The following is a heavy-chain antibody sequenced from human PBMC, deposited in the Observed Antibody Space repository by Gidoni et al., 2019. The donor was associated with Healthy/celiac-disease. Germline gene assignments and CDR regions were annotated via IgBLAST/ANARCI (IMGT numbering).Heavy chain of an antibody. CDR1: GFTFSSYG. D-gene: IGHD1-26*01. J-gene: IGHJ4*02. V-gene: IGHV3-30*18. Sequence: QVQLVESGGGGVQPGRSLRLSCAASGFTFSSYGMHWVRQAPGKGLEWVAVISYDGSNKYYADSVKGRFTISRDNSKNTLYLQMNSLRAEDTAVYYCAKDPALGSGDYWGQGTLVTVSS. CDR3: AKDPALGSGDY. CDR2: ISYDGSNK.